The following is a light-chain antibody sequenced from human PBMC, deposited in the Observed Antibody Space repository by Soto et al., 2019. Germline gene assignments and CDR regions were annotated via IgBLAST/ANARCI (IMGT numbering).Light chain of an antibody. CDR3: QQLNSYPIT. CDR1: QGISTY. J-gene: IGKJ5*01. Sequence: DIPLTQSPSFLSASVGDRVTITCRASQGISTYLAWYQQKPGKAPKLLIYAASTLQSGVPSRFSGGGSGTDFTLTISSLQPEDVATYYCQQLNSYPITFGQGTRLEIK. V-gene: IGKV1-9*01. CDR2: AAS.